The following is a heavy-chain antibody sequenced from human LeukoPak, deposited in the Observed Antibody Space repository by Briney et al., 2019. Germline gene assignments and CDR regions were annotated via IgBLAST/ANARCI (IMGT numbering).Heavy chain of an antibody. CDR3: ARSLFPIMITFGGVSGGNY. CDR1: GYTFTDYY. Sequence: ASVTVSLMASGYTFTDYYMHGVRQAPGQGLAWMGWINPNSGGTNYAQKFQGRVTMTRDTSISTAYMELSRLRSDDTAVYYCARSLFPIMITFGGVSGGNYWGQGTLVTVSS. D-gene: IGHD3-16*01. V-gene: IGHV1-2*02. CDR2: INPNSGGT. J-gene: IGHJ4*02.